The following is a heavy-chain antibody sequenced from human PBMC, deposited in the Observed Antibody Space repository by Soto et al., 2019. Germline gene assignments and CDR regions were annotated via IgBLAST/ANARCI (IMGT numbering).Heavy chain of an antibody. D-gene: IGHD5-12*01. CDR3: ARRAAIRGEYYFDY. J-gene: IGHJ4*02. CDR2: IKQDGSEK. V-gene: IGHV3-7*01. CDR1: GFTFSSYW. Sequence: GGSLRLSCAASGFTFSSYWMSWVRQAPGKGLEWVANIKQDGSEKYYVGSVKGRFTISRDNAKNSLYLQMNSLRAEDTAVYYCARRAAIRGEYYFDYWGQGTLVTVSS.